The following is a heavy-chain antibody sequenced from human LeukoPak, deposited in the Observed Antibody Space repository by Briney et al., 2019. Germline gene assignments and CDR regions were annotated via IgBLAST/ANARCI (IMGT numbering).Heavy chain of an antibody. Sequence: EASVKVSCKASGYTFTGYYMHWVRQAPGQGLEWMGRINPNSGGTNYAQKFQGRVTMTRDTSISTAYMELSRLRSDDTAVYYCARGYYYDSGGYFGIFDYWGQGTLVTVSS. CDR2: INPNSGGT. V-gene: IGHV1-2*06. D-gene: IGHD3-22*01. CDR3: ARGYYYDSGGYFGIFDY. CDR1: GYTFTGYY. J-gene: IGHJ4*02.